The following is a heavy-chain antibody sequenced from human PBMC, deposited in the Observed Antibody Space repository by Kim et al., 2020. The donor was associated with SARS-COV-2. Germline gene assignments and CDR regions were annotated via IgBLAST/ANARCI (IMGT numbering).Heavy chain of an antibody. CDR3: AREGVAADFDY. Sequence: TNYAQKFQGRVTMTRDTSITTAYMELSRLRSDDTAIYYCAREGVAADFDYWGQGTLVTVSS. J-gene: IGHJ4*02. D-gene: IGHD6-13*01. CDR2: T. V-gene: IGHV1-2*02.